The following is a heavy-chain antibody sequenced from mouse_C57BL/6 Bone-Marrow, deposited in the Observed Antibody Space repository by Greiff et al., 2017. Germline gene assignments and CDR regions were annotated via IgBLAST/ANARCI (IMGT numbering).Heavy chain of an antibody. J-gene: IGHJ1*03. Sequence: EVQLQQSGAELVKPGASVKLSCTASGFNIKDYYMHWVKQRTEQGLEWIGRIDPEDGETKYAPKFQGKATITADTSSNTAYPQLSSLTSEDTAVYYCAIEPLSFITTVVATGWYFDVWGTGTTVTVSS. CDR2: IDPEDGET. D-gene: IGHD1-1*01. CDR1: GFNIKDYY. CDR3: AIEPLSFITTVVATGWYFDV. V-gene: IGHV14-2*01.